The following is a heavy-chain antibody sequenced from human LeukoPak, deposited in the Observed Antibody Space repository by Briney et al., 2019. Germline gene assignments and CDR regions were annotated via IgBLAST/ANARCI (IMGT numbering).Heavy chain of an antibody. D-gene: IGHD2-2*01. CDR1: GYTFTIYG. CDR3: ARDAGHQLSRRNYYAMDV. J-gene: IGHJ6*02. CDR2: ISAYNGNT. V-gene: IGHV1-18*01. Sequence: GASVKVSCTASGYTFTIYGISWVRQAPGQGLEWMGWISAYNGNTNYAQRLQGRVTMTTDTSTSTAYMELRSLRSDDTAVYYCARDAGHQLSRRNYYAMDVWGQGTTVTVSS.